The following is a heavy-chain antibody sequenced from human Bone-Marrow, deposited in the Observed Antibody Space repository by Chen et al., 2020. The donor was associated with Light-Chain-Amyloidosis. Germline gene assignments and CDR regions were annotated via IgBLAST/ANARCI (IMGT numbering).Heavy chain of an antibody. V-gene: IGHV5-51*01. CDR1: GYTFPNYW. CDR3: ARRRDGYNVDC. CDR2: IYPADSDA. D-gene: IGHD5-12*01. Sequence: EVQLEQSGPEVKKPGESLKISCKGSGYTFPNYWIGWVRQLPGKGLGWMGVIYPADSDARYSPSLEGQVTISPDKSITTAYLQWGGLKAWDTAMYYCARRRDGYNVDCWRQGTLVTVSS. J-gene: IGHJ4*02.